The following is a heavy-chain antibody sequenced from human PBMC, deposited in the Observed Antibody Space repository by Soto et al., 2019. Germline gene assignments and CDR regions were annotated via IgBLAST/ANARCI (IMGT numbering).Heavy chain of an antibody. D-gene: IGHD2-21*02. CDR3: ARGPRISWWRQTGRYGMDV. CDR2: IIPIFGTA. Sequence: QVQLVQSGAEVKKPGSSVKVSCKASGGTFSSYAISWVRQAPGQGLEWMGGIIPIFGTANYAQKFKGRVTITADESTSTAYMELSSLRSEDTAVYYCARGPRISWWRQTGRYGMDVWGQGTTVTVSS. J-gene: IGHJ6*02. V-gene: IGHV1-69*01. CDR1: GGTFSSYA.